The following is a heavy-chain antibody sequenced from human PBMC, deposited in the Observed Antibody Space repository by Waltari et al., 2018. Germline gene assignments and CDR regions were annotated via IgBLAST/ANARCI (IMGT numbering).Heavy chain of an antibody. CDR2: IWYDGSNK. CDR3: ARDPSYYYGSGSSGGNWFDP. V-gene: IGHV3-33*01. Sequence: QVQLVESGGGVVQPGRSLRLSCAASGFTFSSYGMHWVRQAPGKGLEWVVVIWYDGSNKYYADSVKGRFTISRDNSKNTLYLQMNSLRAEDTAVYYCARDPSYYYGSGSSGGNWFDPWGQGTLVTVSS. CDR1: GFTFSSYG. D-gene: IGHD3-10*01. J-gene: IGHJ5*02.